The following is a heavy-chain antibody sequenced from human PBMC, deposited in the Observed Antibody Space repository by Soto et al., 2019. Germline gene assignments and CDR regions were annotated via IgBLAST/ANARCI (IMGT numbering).Heavy chain of an antibody. Sequence: DSGGGLVQPGGSLRLSCAASGFTFSSYAMSWVRQAPGKGLEWVSAISGSGGSTYYADSVKGRFTISRDNSKNTLYLQMNSLRAEDTAVYYCAKDRYYDSSGYYYDAFDIWGQGTMVTVSS. CDR2: ISGSGGST. D-gene: IGHD3-22*01. J-gene: IGHJ3*02. CDR1: GFTFSSYA. CDR3: AKDRYYDSSGYYYDAFDI. V-gene: IGHV3-23*01.